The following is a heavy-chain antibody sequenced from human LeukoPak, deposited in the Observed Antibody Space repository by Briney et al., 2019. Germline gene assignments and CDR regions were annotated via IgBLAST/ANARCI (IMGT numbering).Heavy chain of an antibody. CDR3: PRDGSVVVPAATSQSIYYYYYYRDV. V-gene: IGHV3-9*01. CDR1: GFTFDDYA. CDR2: ISWNSGSI. D-gene: IGHD2-2*01. J-gene: IGHJ6*03. Sequence: PGGSLRLSCAASGFTFDDYAMHWVRQAPGKGLEWVSGISWNSGSISYADSVKGRFTISRDNAKNSLYLQMNSLRAEDTALYYCPRDGSVVVPAATSQSIYYYYYYRDVGGKGTRVSVSS.